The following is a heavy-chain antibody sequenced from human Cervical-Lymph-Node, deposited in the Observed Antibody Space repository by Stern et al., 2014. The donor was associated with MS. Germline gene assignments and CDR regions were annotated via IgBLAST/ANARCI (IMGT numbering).Heavy chain of an antibody. CDR1: GFTFSSSG. D-gene: IGHD4-23*01. V-gene: IGHV3-33*01. J-gene: IGHJ1*01. CDR3: AREGGNTAEYFQH. Sequence: QMQLVQSGGGVVQPGRSLRLSCAASGFTFSSSGMHWVRQAPGKGLEWLGIIWYDGSNRYYADSVKGRFTISRDNSKNTLYLQMNSLRAEDTAVYYCAREGGNTAEYFQHWGQGTLVTVSS. CDR2: IWYDGSNR.